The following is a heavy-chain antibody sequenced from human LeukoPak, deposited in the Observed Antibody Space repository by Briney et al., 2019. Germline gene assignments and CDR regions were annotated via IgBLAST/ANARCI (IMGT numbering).Heavy chain of an antibody. V-gene: IGHV3-74*03. J-gene: IGHJ4*02. CDR1: QFTW. Sequence: PGGSLRLSCAPSQFTWMHWVCQPPGKGLVWVSRMNSDGSNIAYADSVKGRFTISRDNAKNTLYLQMNSLRAEDTAVYYCVGNTYGWLESWGQGTLVTVSS. CDR2: MNSDGSNI. CDR3: VGNTYGWLES. D-gene: IGHD5-18*01.